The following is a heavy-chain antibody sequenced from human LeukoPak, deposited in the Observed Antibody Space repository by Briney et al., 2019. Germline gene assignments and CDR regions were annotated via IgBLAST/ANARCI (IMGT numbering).Heavy chain of an antibody. CDR3: AKDRTVGASYWYFDL. Sequence: GGSLRLSCAASGFMLSSTWMHWVRQAPGKGLVWVSRINSDATSTSYADSVRGRFTISRDSSKNTVFLYMNTLRAEDTAIYYCAKDRTVGASYWYFDLWGRGTLVTVSS. V-gene: IGHV3-74*01. CDR2: INSDATST. CDR1: GFMLSSTW. D-gene: IGHD1-26*01. J-gene: IGHJ2*01.